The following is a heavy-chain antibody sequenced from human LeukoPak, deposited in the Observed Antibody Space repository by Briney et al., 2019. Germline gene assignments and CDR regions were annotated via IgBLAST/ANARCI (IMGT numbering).Heavy chain of an antibody. J-gene: IGHJ4*02. CDR3: ASHRGSSGWTPFDY. CDR2: IYYSGST. D-gene: IGHD6-19*01. Sequence: PSQTLSLTCTVSGGSISSYYWSWIRQPPGKGLEWNGYIYYSGSTNYNPSLKSRVTISVDTSKDQFSLKLSSVTAADTAVYYCASHRGSSGWTPFDYWGQGTLVTVSS. V-gene: IGHV4-59*08. CDR1: GGSISSYY.